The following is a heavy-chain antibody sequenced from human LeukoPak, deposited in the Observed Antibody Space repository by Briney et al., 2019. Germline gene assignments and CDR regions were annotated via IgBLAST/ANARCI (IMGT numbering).Heavy chain of an antibody. V-gene: IGHV3-21*01. Sequence: EGSLRLSCAASGFIFNSHSMNWVRQAPGKGLEWVSSISSSSSYIYYADSVKGRFTISRDNAKNSLYLQMNSLRAEDTAAYYCARSSGWYHRGPDYYYYYMDVWGKGTTVTVS. CDR1: GFIFNSHS. D-gene: IGHD6-19*01. CDR3: ARSSGWYHRGPDYYYYYMDV. CDR2: ISSSSSYI. J-gene: IGHJ6*03.